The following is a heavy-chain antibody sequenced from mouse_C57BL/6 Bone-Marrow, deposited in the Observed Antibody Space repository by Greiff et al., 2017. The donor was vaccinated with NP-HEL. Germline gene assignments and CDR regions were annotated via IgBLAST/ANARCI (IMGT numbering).Heavy chain of an antibody. V-gene: IGHV1-82*01. CDR3: AKGGGFDY. Sequence: SEPELVKPGASGKFSAKPSASASSSSWMNWVKQRPGKGLGWIGRIYPGDGDTNYNGKFKGKATLTADKSSSTAYMQLSSLTSEDSAVYFCAKGGGFDYWGQGTTLTVSS. CDR1: ASASSSSW. CDR2: IYPGDGDT. J-gene: IGHJ2*01.